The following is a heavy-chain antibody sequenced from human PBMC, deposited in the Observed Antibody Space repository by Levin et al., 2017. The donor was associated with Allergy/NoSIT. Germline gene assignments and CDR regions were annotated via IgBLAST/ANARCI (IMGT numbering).Heavy chain of an antibody. D-gene: IGHD3-10*01. CDR1: GGTFRSYT. J-gene: IGHJ6*02. CDR2: VIPLLRTS. V-gene: IGHV1-69*08. Sequence: AGESLKISCKASGGTFRSYTISWVRLAPGQGLEWMGRVIPLLRTSNYAPRFQGRVTITADESTSTIYMDLTSLRSDDTAVYYCARDRLFGSGPGGMDVWGQGTTV. CDR3: ARDRLFGSGPGGMDV.